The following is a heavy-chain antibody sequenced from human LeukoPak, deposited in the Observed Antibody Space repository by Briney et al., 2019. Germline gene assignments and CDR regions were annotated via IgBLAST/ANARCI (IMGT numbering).Heavy chain of an antibody. D-gene: IGHD3-10*01. CDR3: ARGDGSGNSYGLIHDH. V-gene: IGHV1-2*02. CDR2: LNPNTGGT. Sequence: ASVKVSCKASGYTFTGYYTHWVRQAPGQGLEWMGWLNPNTGGTNYAQKFQGRVTMTRDTSISTAYMELGRLSSDDTAVYYCARGDGSGNSYGLIHDHWGQGTLVIVSS. CDR1: GYTFTGYY. J-gene: IGHJ4*02.